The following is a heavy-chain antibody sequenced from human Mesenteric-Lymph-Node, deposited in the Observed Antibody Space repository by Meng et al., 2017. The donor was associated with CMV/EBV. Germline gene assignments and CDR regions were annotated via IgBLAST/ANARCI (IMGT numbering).Heavy chain of an antibody. CDR3: ARDRVYCSSTTCPKGSLTYFDY. D-gene: IGHD2-2*01. Sequence: GESLKISCAASGFTFSSYSMHWVRQAPGKGLEWVAVISFDGSNKYYADSVKGGFTISRDNSKNTLYLQVNSLRAEDTAVYYCARDRVYCSSTTCPKGSLTYFDYWGQGTLVTSPQ. CDR2: ISFDGSNK. J-gene: IGHJ4*02. V-gene: IGHV3-30*04. CDR1: GFTFSSYS.